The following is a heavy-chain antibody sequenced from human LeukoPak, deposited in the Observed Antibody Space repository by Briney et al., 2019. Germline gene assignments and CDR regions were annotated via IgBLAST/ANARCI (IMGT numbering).Heavy chain of an antibody. Sequence: SETLSLTCTVSGGSISSHYWSWIRQPPPEGLEWIGYIYYSGSTNYNPSLKSRVTISVDTSKNQFSLKLSSVTAADTAVYYCARDRLGSSGYHDYWGQGTLVTVSS. CDR3: ARDRLGSSGYHDY. D-gene: IGHD3-22*01. CDR1: GGSISSHY. V-gene: IGHV4-59*11. J-gene: IGHJ4*02. CDR2: IYYSGST.